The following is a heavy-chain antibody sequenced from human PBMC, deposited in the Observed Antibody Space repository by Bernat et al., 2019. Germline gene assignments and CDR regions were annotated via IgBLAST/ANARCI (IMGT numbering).Heavy chain of an antibody. V-gene: IGHV5-51*01. CDR2: IYTGDSDT. Sequence: PGESLQISCNSSGYSFASYWIAWVRQVPGKGLEWMGIIYTGDSDTRYSPSFQGQVTMSVDKSISTAYLQWSSLKASDTAMYYCARHITEYSSGWEGFDYWGRGTLVTVSS. CDR1: GYSFASYW. CDR3: ARHITEYSSGWEGFDY. J-gene: IGHJ4*02. D-gene: IGHD6-19*01.